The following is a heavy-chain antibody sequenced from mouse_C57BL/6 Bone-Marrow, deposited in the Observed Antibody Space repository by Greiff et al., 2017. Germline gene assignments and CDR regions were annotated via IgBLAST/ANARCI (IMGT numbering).Heavy chain of an antibody. J-gene: IGHJ2*01. V-gene: IGHV1-26*01. CDR3: ARGGIFAYFDY. CDR2: INPNNGGT. Sequence: VLLQQSGPELVKPGASVKISCKASGYTFTDYYMNWVKQSHGKSLEWIGDINPNNGGTSYNQKFKGKATLTVDKSSSTAYMELRSLTSEDSAVYYCARGGIFAYFDYWGQGTTLTVSS. CDR1: GYTFTDYY.